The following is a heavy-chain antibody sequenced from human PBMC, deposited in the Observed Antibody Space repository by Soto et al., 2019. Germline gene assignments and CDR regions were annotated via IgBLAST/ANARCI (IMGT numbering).Heavy chain of an antibody. Sequence: SGPTLVNPTQTLTLTCDFSGFSLSTSGVGVGWIRQPPGKALEWLALIYWDDDKRYSPSLQSRLTIAKDTSKNQAVLTLTNMDPADTATYYCARRRDGYGNGWNEGVFLYWGQGTLVTVSS. CDR1: GFSLSTSGVG. J-gene: IGHJ4*02. CDR2: IYWDDDK. V-gene: IGHV2-5*02. D-gene: IGHD6-19*01. CDR3: ARRRDGYGNGWNEGVFLY.